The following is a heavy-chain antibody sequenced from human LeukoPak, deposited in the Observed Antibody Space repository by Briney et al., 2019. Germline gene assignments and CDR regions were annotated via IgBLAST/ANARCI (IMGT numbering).Heavy chain of an antibody. CDR2: IIPIFGTA. CDR1: GGTFSSYA. J-gene: IGHJ5*02. Sequence: SVKVSCKASGGTFSSYAISWVRQAPGQGLEWMGGIIPIFGTANYAQKFQGRVTITTDESTSTAYMELSSLRSEDTAVYYCAGVVSGSGSWITPNWFDPWGQGTLVTVPS. V-gene: IGHV1-69*05. CDR3: AGVVSGSGSWITPNWFDP. D-gene: IGHD3-10*01.